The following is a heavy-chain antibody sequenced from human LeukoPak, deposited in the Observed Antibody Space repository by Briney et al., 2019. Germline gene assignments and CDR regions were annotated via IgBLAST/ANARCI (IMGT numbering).Heavy chain of an antibody. D-gene: IGHD3-3*01. CDR2: IYYSGST. CDR1: GGSISSSSYY. CDR3: ARRTYYDFWSGYPPPPNYFDY. Sequence: SETLSLTCTVSGGSISSSSYYWGWIRQPPGKGLEWIGSIYYSGSTYYNPSLKSRVTISVDTSKNQFSLKLSSVTAADTAVYYCARRTYYDFWSGYPPPPNYFDYWGQGTLVTVSS. J-gene: IGHJ4*02. V-gene: IGHV4-39*01.